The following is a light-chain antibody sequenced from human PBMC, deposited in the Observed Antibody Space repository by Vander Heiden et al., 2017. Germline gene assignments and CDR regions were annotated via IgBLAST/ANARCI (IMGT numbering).Light chain of an antibody. CDR3: QQGYSAPA. CDR1: QNISNY. V-gene: IGKV1-39*01. J-gene: IGKJ1*01. CDR2: AAS. Sequence: DIQMTQSPSSLSASVGDRVTINCRASQNISNYLNLYQQSPGPAPKLLIYAASSLQSGVPSRFSGSGSGTDFTLTISRLQPDDFATYYCQQGYSAPAFGQGTKVEI.